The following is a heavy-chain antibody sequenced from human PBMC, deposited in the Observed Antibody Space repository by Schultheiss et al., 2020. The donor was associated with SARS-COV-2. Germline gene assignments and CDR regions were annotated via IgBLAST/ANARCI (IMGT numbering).Heavy chain of an antibody. Sequence: GESLKISCAASGFSFSGYAMHWVRQAPGKGLEWVAVVWSDGGNKLYAESVKGRFTISRDNSKNTLYLQMNSLRAEDTAVYYCVRDGTVYDTYDFDYWGQGTLVTVSS. CDR3: VRDGTVYDTYDFDY. J-gene: IGHJ4*02. D-gene: IGHD5/OR15-5a*01. V-gene: IGHV3-33*01. CDR2: VWSDGGNK. CDR1: GFSFSGYA.